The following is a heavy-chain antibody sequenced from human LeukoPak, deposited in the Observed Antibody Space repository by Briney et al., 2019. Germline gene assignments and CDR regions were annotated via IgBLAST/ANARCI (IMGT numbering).Heavy chain of an antibody. J-gene: IGHJ5*02. Sequence: PSETLSLTCTVSGGSISSGSYYWSWIRQPAGKGLEWIGRIYTSGSTNYNPSLKSRVTISVDTSKSQFSLKLSSVTAADTAVYYCARDLIAAAGFWFDPWGQGTLVTVSS. CDR3: ARDLIAAAGFWFDP. CDR2: IYTSGST. CDR1: GGSISSGSYY. V-gene: IGHV4-61*02. D-gene: IGHD6-13*01.